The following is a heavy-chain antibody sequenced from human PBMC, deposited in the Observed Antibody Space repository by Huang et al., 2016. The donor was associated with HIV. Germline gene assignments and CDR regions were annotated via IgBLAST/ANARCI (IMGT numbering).Heavy chain of an antibody. CDR3: ARHREGPVAYYSGWGSHLNYMDV. V-gene: IGHV4-39*01. D-gene: IGHD3-10*01. CDR1: GGSIRSSDYH. CDR2: IYYNGST. J-gene: IGHJ6*03. Sequence: QLLLQESGPGLVKPSEALALTCAVSGGSIRSSDYHWGWIRQPPGKGLGWIGRIYYNGSTHYSPSLKSRVTIAVDTSKNLFFLNLTSMTAADTAVYYCARHREGPVAYYSGWGSHLNYMDVWGRGRTVVVSS.